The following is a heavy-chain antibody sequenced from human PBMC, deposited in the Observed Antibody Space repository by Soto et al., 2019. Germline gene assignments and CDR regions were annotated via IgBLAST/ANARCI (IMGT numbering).Heavy chain of an antibody. Sequence: ASVEVSCKTSGYTFTGYYMHWVRQAPGQGLEWMGWINPNSGGTNYAQKFQGRVTMTRDTSISTAYMELSRLRSDDTAVYYCARDDTVAGVDYWGQGTLVTVSS. CDR2: INPNSGGT. V-gene: IGHV1-2*02. D-gene: IGHD6-19*01. CDR1: GYTFTGYY. J-gene: IGHJ4*02. CDR3: ARDDTVAGVDY.